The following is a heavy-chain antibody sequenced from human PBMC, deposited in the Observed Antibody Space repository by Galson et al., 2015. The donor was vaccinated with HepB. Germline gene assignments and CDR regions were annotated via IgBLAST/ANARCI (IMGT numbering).Heavy chain of an antibody. CDR3: ARSWKAAAGPYYYYYGMDV. D-gene: IGHD6-13*01. V-gene: IGHV1-69*06. CDR1: GGTFSSYA. CDR2: IIPIFCTA. J-gene: IGHJ6*02. Sequence: SVKVSCKASGGTFSSYAISWARQAPGQGLEWMGGIIPIFCTANYAQKFQGRVTITADKSTSTAYMELSSLRSEDTAVYYCARSWKAAAGPYYYYYGMDVWGQGTTVTVSS.